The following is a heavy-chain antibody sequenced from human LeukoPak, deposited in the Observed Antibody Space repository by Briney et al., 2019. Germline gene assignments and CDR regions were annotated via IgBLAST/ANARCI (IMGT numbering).Heavy chain of an antibody. CDR3: ARDRLASGGKEFDY. V-gene: IGHV1-2*02. J-gene: IGHJ4*02. CDR2: INPNSGGT. CDR1: GYTFTGYY. D-gene: IGHD6-25*01. Sequence: ASVKVSCKASGYTFTGYYIHWVRQAPGQGLEWMGWINPNSGGTNYAQKFQGRVTMTRDTSISTAYMEVSRLRSDDTAVYYCARDRLASGGKEFDYWGQGTLVTVSS.